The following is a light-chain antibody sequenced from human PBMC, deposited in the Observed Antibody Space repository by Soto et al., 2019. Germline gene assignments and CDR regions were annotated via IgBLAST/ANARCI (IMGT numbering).Light chain of an antibody. CDR2: DHT. CDR3: GTWDSKLSVV. CDR1: SSNIGRNY. V-gene: IGLV1-51*01. Sequence: QSALTQPPSVSAAPGQKVTISCSGSSSNIGRNYVSWYQPLPGTAPKLLIYDHTKRPSGIPDRFSGSKSGTSATLVITGLQTGDEADYYCGTWDSKLSVVFGGGTQLTVL. J-gene: IGLJ2*01.